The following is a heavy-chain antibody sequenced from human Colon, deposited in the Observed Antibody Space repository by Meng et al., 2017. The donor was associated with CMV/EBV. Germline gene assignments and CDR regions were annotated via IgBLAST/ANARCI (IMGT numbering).Heavy chain of an antibody. J-gene: IGHJ4*02. CDR2: TYYRSEWYN. V-gene: IGHV6-1*01. CDR1: GDDVSNNSGA. CDR3: ATWYFDS. Sequence: SCAISGDDVSNNSGAWHWIRQSPSRGLEWLGKTYYRSEWYNDYAVSVKSRITISADTSKNQFSLHLNSVTPEDTAVYYCATWYFDSWGQGTLVTVSS.